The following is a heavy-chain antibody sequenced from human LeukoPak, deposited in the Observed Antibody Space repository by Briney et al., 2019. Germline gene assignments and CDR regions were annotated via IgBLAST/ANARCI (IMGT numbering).Heavy chain of an antibody. Sequence: SSLLFSTWAVSGTSASGSNYYWGWIREPPGKGLEWIGNIYYSGSTYYNASLQSRVTISIDTSKNQFSLRLNSVTAADTAMYYCAKSGGYGLIDYWGQGTRVTVSS. CDR3: AKSGGYGLIDY. D-gene: IGHD1-26*01. J-gene: IGHJ4*02. V-gene: IGHV4-39*01. CDR1: GTSASGSNYY. CDR2: IYYSGST.